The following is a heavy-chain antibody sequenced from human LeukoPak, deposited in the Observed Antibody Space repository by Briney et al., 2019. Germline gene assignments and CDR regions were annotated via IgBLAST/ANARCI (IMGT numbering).Heavy chain of an antibody. Sequence: GGSLRLSCAASGFTFSDYYMSWIRQAPGKGLEWVSYISSSGSTIHYADSVKGRFTISRDNAKNSLYLQMNSLRAEDTAVYYCAKAAAGFNWYYYGMDVWGQGTTVTVSS. CDR3: AKAAAGFNWYYYGMDV. J-gene: IGHJ6*02. V-gene: IGHV3-11*01. D-gene: IGHD6-13*01. CDR1: GFTFSDYY. CDR2: ISSSGSTI.